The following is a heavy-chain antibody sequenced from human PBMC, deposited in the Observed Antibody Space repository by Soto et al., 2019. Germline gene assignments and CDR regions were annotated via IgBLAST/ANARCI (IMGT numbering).Heavy chain of an antibody. CDR1: GFTFSNYW. J-gene: IGHJ5*02. CDR3: ARDHCTTTSCYTVWFDP. Sequence: EVQLVDSGGGLLQPGGSLRLSCAASGFTFSNYWMHWVRQAPGKGLVWVSRINGDGSNTNYADSVKGRFTTSRDNAKNTLYLHMNSLRAEDTAVYYCARDHCTTTSCYTVWFDPWGQGTLVTVSS. CDR2: INGDGSNT. D-gene: IGHD2-2*02. V-gene: IGHV3-74*01.